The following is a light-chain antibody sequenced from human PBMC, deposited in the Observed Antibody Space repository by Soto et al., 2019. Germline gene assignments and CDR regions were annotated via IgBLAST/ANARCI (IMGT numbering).Light chain of an antibody. CDR2: EVT. Sequence: QSALTQPPSASGSPGQSVTISCPGTSSDVGRYNYVSWYQQHPGKAPKLMIYEVTKRPSGVPDRFSGSKSGNTASLTVSGLQAEDEADYYCSSYAGNNNLVFGGGTKVTVL. J-gene: IGLJ2*01. CDR3: SSYAGNNNLV. V-gene: IGLV2-8*01. CDR1: SSDVGRYNY.